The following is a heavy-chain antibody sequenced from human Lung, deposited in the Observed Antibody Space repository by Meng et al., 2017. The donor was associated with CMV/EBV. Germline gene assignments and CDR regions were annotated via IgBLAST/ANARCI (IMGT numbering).Heavy chain of an antibody. CDR2: ISSSSYI. Sequence: GGSLRLXXAASGFTFSSYSMNWVRQAPGKGLEWVSSISSSSYIYYADSVKGRFTISRDNAKNSLYLQMNSLRAEDTAVYYCARDLYDFWSVWSYWGQRTLVTVSS. D-gene: IGHD3-3*01. V-gene: IGHV3-21*01. CDR3: ARDLYDFWSVWSY. CDR1: GFTFSSYS. J-gene: IGHJ4*02.